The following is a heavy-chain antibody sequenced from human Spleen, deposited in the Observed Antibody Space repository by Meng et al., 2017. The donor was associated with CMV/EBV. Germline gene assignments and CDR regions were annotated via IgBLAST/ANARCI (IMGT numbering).Heavy chain of an antibody. CDR1: GFSLSSSGVG. V-gene: IGHV2-5*01. D-gene: IGHD3-3*01. CDR2: IYWNDDK. J-gene: IGHJ6*02. Sequence: SGPTLVKPTQTLTLTCSFSGFSLSSSGVGVGWIRQPPGKALEWLALIYWNDDKRYSPSLKSRLTITKDTSKNQVVLTMTNVDPVDTATYYCARLSTIFGVVDDHYGMDVWGQGTTVTVSS. CDR3: ARLSTIFGVVDDHYGMDV.